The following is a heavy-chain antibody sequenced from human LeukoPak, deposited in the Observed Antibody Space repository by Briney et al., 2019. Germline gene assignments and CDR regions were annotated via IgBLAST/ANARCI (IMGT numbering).Heavy chain of an antibody. J-gene: IGHJ4*02. Sequence: GGSLRLSCAASEFTFSLYAMNWVRQAPGKGLEWVSYINDVSANIHYADSVKGRFTISRDNARNTLYLQMNSLRAEDTAVYYCARDTYQPGRIDSWGQGTLVIVSS. CDR1: EFTFSLYA. CDR2: INDVSANI. V-gene: IGHV3-48*04. D-gene: IGHD2-2*01. CDR3: ARDTYQPGRIDS.